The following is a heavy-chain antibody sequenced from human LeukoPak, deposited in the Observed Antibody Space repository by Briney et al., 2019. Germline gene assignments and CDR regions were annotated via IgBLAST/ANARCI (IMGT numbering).Heavy chain of an antibody. J-gene: IGHJ4*02. CDR3: ARGRGYSYGLDY. D-gene: IGHD5-18*01. V-gene: IGHV4-59*01. Sequence: PSETLSLTCTVSGGSISSYYWSCIRQPPGKGLEWIGYIYYSGSTNYNPSLKSRVTISVDTSKNQFSLKLSSVTAADTAVYYCARGRGYSYGLDYWGQGTLVTVSS. CDR2: IYYSGST. CDR1: GGSISSYY.